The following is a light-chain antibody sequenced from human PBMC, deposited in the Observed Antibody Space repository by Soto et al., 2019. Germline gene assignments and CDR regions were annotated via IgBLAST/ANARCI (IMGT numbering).Light chain of an antibody. CDR3: QQYDSSFRT. CDR2: DAS. J-gene: IGKJ1*01. CDR1: QSVSNY. Sequence: EVGLTQSAATVSLTPGERATLSCRASQSVSNYLAWYQQKPGQAPRLLIYDASNRATGVPARFTGSGSGTDFTLTISRLEPEDFAVYYCQQYDSSFRTFCQGTKVDIK. V-gene: IGKV3-11*01.